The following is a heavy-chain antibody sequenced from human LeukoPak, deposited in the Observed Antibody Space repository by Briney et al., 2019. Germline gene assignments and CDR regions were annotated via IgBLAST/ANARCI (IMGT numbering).Heavy chain of an antibody. J-gene: IGHJ5*02. V-gene: IGHV4-30-4*01. D-gene: IGHD2-2*02. Sequence: SETLSLTCTVSGGSISSGDYYWSWIRQPPGKGLEWIGYIYYSGSTYYNPSLKSRVTISVDTSKNQFSLKLSSVTAADTAVYYCARGGMVVVPAAITGFWFDPWGQGTLVTVSS. CDR2: IYYSGST. CDR1: GGSISSGDYY. CDR3: ARGGMVVVPAAITGFWFDP.